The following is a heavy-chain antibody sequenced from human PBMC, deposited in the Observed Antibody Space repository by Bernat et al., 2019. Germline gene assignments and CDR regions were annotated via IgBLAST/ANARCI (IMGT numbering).Heavy chain of an antibody. Sequence: EVQLVESGGGLVQPGGSLRLSCAASGFTFSSYGMSWVRQAPGKGLGWVSGISGSGGSTYYADSVKGRFTISRDNSKNTLYLQMNSLRAEDTAVYYCAKCEGYSYGSHFDYWGQGTLVTVS. CDR3: AKCEGYSYGSHFDY. V-gene: IGHV3-23*04. CDR1: GFTFSSYG. CDR2: ISGSGGST. J-gene: IGHJ4*02. D-gene: IGHD5-18*01.